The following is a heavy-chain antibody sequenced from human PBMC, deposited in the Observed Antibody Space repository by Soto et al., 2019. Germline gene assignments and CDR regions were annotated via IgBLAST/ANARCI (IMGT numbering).Heavy chain of an antibody. CDR2: IYPDGDD. J-gene: IGHJ3*02. CDR3: VRSADIMGTSGDAFDI. V-gene: IGHV4-38-2*01. Sequence: PAETLSLSCGVSGHSISSGYYWGWIRQPPGKGLEWIGLIYPDGDDYYYPSLKSRVTISLHTSNNQFSLKLTSVTAADTAVYFCVRSADIMGTSGDAFDIWGQGTMGTVSS. D-gene: IGHD5-12*01. CDR1: GHSISSGYY.